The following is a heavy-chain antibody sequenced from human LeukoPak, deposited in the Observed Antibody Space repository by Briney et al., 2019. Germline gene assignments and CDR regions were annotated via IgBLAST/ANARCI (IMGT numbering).Heavy chain of an antibody. J-gene: IGHJ3*02. D-gene: IGHD3-10*01. CDR2: ISGSGGST. Sequence: GGSLRLSCAASGFTFSSYGMSWVRQAPGKGLEWVSAISGSGGSTYYADSVKGRFTISRDNSKNTLYLQMNSLRAEDTAVYYCTRAHVLLWFGELQDAFDIWGQGTMVTVSS. V-gene: IGHV3-23*01. CDR3: TRAHVLLWFGELQDAFDI. CDR1: GFTFSSYG.